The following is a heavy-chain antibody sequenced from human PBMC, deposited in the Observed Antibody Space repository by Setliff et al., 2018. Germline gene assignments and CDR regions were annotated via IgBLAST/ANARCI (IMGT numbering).Heavy chain of an antibody. J-gene: IGHJ4*02. D-gene: IGHD5-12*01. Sequence: SETLSLTCTVSGGSISDNNYYWDWIRQSPGKELEWIGGISHSANKYYNPSFRTGVTVSVDMSKNQFFLNLDSVTAADTALYYCARESRFGYSGYDCAFDYWGQGMLVTVSS. CDR1: GGSISDNNYY. CDR3: ARESRFGYSGYDCAFDY. V-gene: IGHV4-39*02. CDR2: ISHSANK.